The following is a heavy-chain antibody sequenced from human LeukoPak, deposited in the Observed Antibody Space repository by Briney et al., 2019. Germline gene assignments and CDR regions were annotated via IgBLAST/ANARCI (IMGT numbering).Heavy chain of an antibody. V-gene: IGHV4-31*03. CDR1: GGSISSGGYY. CDR2: IYYSGST. Sequence: SQTLSLTCTVSGGSISSGGYYWSWIRQHPGKGLEWIGYIYYSGSTYYNPSLKSRVTISVDTSKNQFSLKLSSMTAADTAVYYCARDGRENWFDPWGQGTLVTVSS. CDR3: ARDGRENWFDP. J-gene: IGHJ5*02. D-gene: IGHD5-24*01.